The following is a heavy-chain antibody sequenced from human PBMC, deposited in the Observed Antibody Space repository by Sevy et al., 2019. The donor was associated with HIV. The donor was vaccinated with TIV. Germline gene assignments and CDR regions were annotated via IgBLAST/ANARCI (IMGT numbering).Heavy chain of an antibody. CDR3: VRQGGYSYGTPFDY. CDR2: IYYSGST. J-gene: IGHJ4*02. V-gene: IGHV4-59*08. Sequence: SETLSLTCTVSGASITTYYWSWIRQPPGRRLEWIGYIYYSGSTNYNPSLKSRVTMSLDTSKNQFSLRLTSVTAADTAVYYCVRQGGYSYGTPFDYWGPGTPVTVSS. CDR1: GASITTYY. D-gene: IGHD5-18*01.